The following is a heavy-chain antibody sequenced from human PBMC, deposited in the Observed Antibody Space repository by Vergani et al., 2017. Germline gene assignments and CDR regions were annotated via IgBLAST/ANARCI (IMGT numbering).Heavy chain of an antibody. CDR3: AGESFYYCSGVSPPAYYYYYMDV. CDR1: GCSFSSYY. Sequence: QVQLQESGPGLVKPSETLSLTCTVSGCSFSSYYWSWIRQPAGKGLEWIGRIYTSGSTNYNPSLKSGVTMSVDTSKNQFSLKLSSVTAADTAVYCCAGESFYYCSGVSPPAYYYYYMDVWGKGTTVTVSS. V-gene: IGHV4-4*07. J-gene: IGHJ6*03. D-gene: IGHD3-10*01. CDR2: IYTSGST.